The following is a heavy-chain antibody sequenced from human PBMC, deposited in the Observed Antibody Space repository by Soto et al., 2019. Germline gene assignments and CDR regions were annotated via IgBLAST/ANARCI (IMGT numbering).Heavy chain of an antibody. D-gene: IGHD2-21*02. CDR2: ISWNSGSI. V-gene: IGHV3-9*01. Sequence: EVQLVESGGGLVQPGRYLRLSCAASGFTFDDYAMHWVRQAPGKGLEWVSGISWNSGSIGYADSVKGRFTISRDNAKNSLYLQMNSLRAEYTALYYCAKDIGLADCGGDCYSTPDDYWGQGTLVTVSA. CDR3: AKDIGLADCGGDCYSTPDDY. J-gene: IGHJ4*02. CDR1: GFTFDDYA.